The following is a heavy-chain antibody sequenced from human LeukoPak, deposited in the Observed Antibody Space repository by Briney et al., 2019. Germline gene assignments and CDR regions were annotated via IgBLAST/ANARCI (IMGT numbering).Heavy chain of an antibody. CDR3: ASSLPYRIVGASDDAFDI. V-gene: IGHV4-59*01. CDR1: GGSISSYY. Sequence: SETLSLTCTVSGGSISSYYWSWIRQPPGKGLEWIGYIYYSGSTNYNPSLKSRVTISVDTSKNQFSLKLSSVTAADTAVYYCASSLPYRIVGASDDAFDIWGQGTKVTVSS. CDR2: IYYSGST. D-gene: IGHD1-26*01. J-gene: IGHJ3*02.